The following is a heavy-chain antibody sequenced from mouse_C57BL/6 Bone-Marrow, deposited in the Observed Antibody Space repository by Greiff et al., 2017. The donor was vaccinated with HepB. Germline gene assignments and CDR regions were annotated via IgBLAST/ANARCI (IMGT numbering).Heavy chain of an antibody. Sequence: EVQLQQSGAELVRPGASVKLSCTASGFNIKDDYMHWVKQRPEQGLEWIGWIDPENGDTEYASKFQGKATITADTSSNTAYLQLSSLTSEDTAVYYCTTVGYYEAYWGQGTLVTVSA. CDR3: TTVGYYEAY. J-gene: IGHJ3*01. V-gene: IGHV14-4*01. CDR1: GFNIKDDY. CDR2: IDPENGDT. D-gene: IGHD2-3*01.